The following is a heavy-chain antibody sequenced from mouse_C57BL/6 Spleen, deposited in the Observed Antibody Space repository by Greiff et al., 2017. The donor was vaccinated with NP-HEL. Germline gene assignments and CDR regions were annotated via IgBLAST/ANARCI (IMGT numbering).Heavy chain of an antibody. Sequence: VQLQQPGAELVKPGASVKLSCKASGYTFTSYWMHWVKQRPGQGLEWIGMIHPNSGSTNYNEKFKSKATLTVDKSSSTAYMPLSSLTSEDSAVYYCARSLNYDYLFYAMDYWGQGTSVTVSS. V-gene: IGHV1-64*01. CDR3: ARSLNYDYLFYAMDY. CDR1: GYTFTSYW. CDR2: IHPNSGST. J-gene: IGHJ4*01. D-gene: IGHD2-4*01.